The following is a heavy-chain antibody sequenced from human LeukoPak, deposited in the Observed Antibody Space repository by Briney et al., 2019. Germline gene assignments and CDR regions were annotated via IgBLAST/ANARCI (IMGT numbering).Heavy chain of an antibody. V-gene: IGHV4-59*01. D-gene: IGHD5-18*01. CDR2: IYYSGST. CDR1: GGSISSYY. Sequence: SETLSLTCTVSGGSISSYYWSWIRQPPGKGLEWIGYIYYSGSTNYNPSLRSRVTISVDTSKNQFSLKLSSVTAADTAVYYCARAVGSYGPEPNWFDPWGQGTLVTVSS. CDR3: ARAVGSYGPEPNWFDP. J-gene: IGHJ5*02.